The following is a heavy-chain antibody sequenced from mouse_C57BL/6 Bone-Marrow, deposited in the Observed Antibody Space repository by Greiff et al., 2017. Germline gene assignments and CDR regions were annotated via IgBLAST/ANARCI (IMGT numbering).Heavy chain of an antibody. J-gene: IGHJ4*01. Sequence: QVQLKQSGPELVKPGASVKISCKASGYEFSSSWMNWVKQRPGKGLEWIGRIYPGDGDTNYNGKFKGKATLTADKSSSTAYMQLSSLTSEDSAVYFCTNSKDAMDYWGQGTSVTVSA. CDR3: TNSKDAMDY. CDR1: GYEFSSSW. V-gene: IGHV1-82*01. D-gene: IGHD2-5*01. CDR2: IYPGDGDT.